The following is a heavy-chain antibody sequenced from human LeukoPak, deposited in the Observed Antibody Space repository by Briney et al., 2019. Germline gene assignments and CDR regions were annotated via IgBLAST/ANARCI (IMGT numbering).Heavy chain of an antibody. CDR1: GFTFSSYA. Sequence: GGSLRLSCAASGFTFSSYAMHWVRQAPGKGLEWVAVISYDGSNKYYADSVKGRFTISRDNSKNTLYLQMNSLRAEDTAVYYCAGTLYCSGGSCYSTGPYYYYGMDVWGQGTTVTVSS. CDR3: AGTLYCSGGSCYSTGPYYYYGMDV. CDR2: ISYDGSNK. D-gene: IGHD2-15*01. V-gene: IGHV3-30-3*01. J-gene: IGHJ6*02.